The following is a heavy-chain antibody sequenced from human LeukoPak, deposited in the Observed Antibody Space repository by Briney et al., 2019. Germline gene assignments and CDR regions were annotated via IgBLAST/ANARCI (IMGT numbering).Heavy chain of an antibody. D-gene: IGHD5-12*01. CDR1: GFPFSVYG. CDR2: ISPGGGPT. CDR3: AKDGAWLRFDD. V-gene: IGHV3-23*01. J-gene: IGHJ4*02. Sequence: GGSLRLSCAGSGFPFSVYGMNWVRQAPGKGLEWVSGISPGGGPTYYADSVKGRFTISRDDSKNTLYLQMNNLRAEDTAVYYCAKDGAWLRFDDWGQGILVTVSS.